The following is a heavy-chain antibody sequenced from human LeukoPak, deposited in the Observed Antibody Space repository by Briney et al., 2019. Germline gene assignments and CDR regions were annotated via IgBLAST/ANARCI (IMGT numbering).Heavy chain of an antibody. CDR1: GFTFSSYA. J-gene: IGHJ4*02. V-gene: IGHV3-23*01. D-gene: IGHD3-22*01. CDR2: LSGSGDTT. Sequence: QPGGSLRLSCAASGFTFSSYAMNWVRQAPGKGLEWVSALSGSGDTTYYADSVKGRFTISRDNSKDTLYLQMNSLRAEDTAVYYCAKGLRSSGYSLFDYWARERWSPSPQ. CDR3: AKGLRSSGYSLFDY.